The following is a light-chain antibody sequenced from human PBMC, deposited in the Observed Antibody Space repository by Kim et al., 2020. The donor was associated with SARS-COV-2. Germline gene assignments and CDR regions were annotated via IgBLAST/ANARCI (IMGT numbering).Light chain of an antibody. CDR2: GAS. J-gene: IGKJ2*01. V-gene: IGKV3-20*01. CDR1: QSISSEF. Sequence: SPGERATLSCRASQSISSEFLAWYQQISGPPRLLIFGASNRAAGIPDRFSGGGSGTDFTLTITRLEPADSAIYYCQQYTTSPPAYTFGQGTKLEI. CDR3: QQYTTSPPAYT.